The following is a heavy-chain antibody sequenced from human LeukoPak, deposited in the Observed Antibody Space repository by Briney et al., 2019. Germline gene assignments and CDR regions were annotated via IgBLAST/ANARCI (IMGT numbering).Heavy chain of an antibody. J-gene: IGHJ6*03. CDR3: ARDIGITMIVPSSGYMDV. CDR1: GYTFTSYY. D-gene: IGHD3-22*01. CDR2: INPNSGGT. V-gene: IGHV1-2*02. Sequence: GASVKVSCKASGYTFTSYYMHWVRQAPGQGLEWMGWINPNSGGTNYAQKFQGRVTMTRDTSISTAYMELSRLRSDDTAVYYCARDIGITMIVPSSGYMDVWGKGTTVTISS.